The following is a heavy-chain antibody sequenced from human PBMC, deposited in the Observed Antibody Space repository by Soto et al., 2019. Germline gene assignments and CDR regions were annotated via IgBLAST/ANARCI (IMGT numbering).Heavy chain of an antibody. J-gene: IGHJ6*02. CDR1: GFTFSSYA. D-gene: IGHD5-12*01. Sequence: GGSLRLSCAASGFTFSSYAMHWVRQAPGKGLEWVAVISYDGSNKYYADSVKGRFTISRDNSKNTLYLQMNSLRAEDTAVYYCARGRDIVATSSYGMDVWGQGTTVTVSS. V-gene: IGHV3-30-3*01. CDR3: ARGRDIVATSSYGMDV. CDR2: ISYDGSNK.